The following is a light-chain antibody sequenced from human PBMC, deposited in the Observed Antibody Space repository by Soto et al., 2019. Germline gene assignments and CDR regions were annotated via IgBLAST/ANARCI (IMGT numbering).Light chain of an antibody. CDR1: LSFRGL. V-gene: IGKV3-11*01. Sequence: EVVLTQSPVTLSLSPRERTTLSCSASLSFRGLLAWYQQKPGQAPRLLIYDAYNRATGIPPRFSGSGSGTDFTLTISKLQPEDAVVYYCQQRHMWPITFGQGTRLEMK. CDR2: DAY. J-gene: IGKJ5*01. CDR3: QQRHMWPIT.